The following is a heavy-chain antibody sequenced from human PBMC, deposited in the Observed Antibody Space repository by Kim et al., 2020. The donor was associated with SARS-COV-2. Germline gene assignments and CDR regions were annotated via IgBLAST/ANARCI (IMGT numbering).Heavy chain of an antibody. J-gene: IGHJ6*02. D-gene: IGHD6-13*01. CDR3: AKDIVESSSWYRTYYYYYGMDV. Sequence: GGSLRLSCAASGFTFDDYAMHWVRQAPGKGLEWVSLISGDGGSTYYADSVKGRFTISRDNSKNSLYLQMNSLRTEDTALYYCAKDIVESSSWYRTYYYYYGMDVWGQGTTVTVSS. CDR2: ISGDGGST. CDR1: GFTFDDYA. V-gene: IGHV3-43*02.